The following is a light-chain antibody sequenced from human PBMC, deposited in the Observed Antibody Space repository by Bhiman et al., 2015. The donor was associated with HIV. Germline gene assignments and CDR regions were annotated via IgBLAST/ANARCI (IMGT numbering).Light chain of an antibody. CDR2: RDS. Sequence: SYELTQPPSVSVSPGQTARITCSGDALPKQYAYWYQQKPGQAPVLVIYRDSERSSGIPERFSGSNSGKIATLTISGVQAEDEADYYCQAAENTGTVHVFGTGTTVTVL. CDR1: ALPKQY. CDR3: QAAENTGTVHV. V-gene: IGLV3-25*03. J-gene: IGLJ1*01.